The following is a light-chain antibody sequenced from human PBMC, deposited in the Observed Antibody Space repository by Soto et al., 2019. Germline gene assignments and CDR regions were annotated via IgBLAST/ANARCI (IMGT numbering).Light chain of an antibody. CDR1: QDIRNF. Sequence: DIQMTQSPSSLSASVGDRVTITCQASQDIRNFLNWYQKKPGRAPKLLIYDASNLERGVPSRFSGSASGTYFTFTISSLQPEDFATYFCQQYDYLPRWTLGQGTKVDIK. V-gene: IGKV1-33*01. CDR3: QQYDYLPRWT. J-gene: IGKJ1*01. CDR2: DAS.